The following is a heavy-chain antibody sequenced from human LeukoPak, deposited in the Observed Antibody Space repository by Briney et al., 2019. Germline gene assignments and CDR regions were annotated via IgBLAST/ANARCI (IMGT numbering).Heavy chain of an antibody. D-gene: IGHD3-10*01. V-gene: IGHV3-7*01. CDR3: ARLATITMVRGVLYYYYYYMDV. J-gene: IGHJ6*03. CDR2: IKQDGSEK. CDR1: GFTFSSYW. Sequence: GGSLRLSCAASGFTFSSYWMSWVRQAPGKGLEWVANIKQDGSEKYYVDSVKGRFTISRDNAKNSLYLQMNSLRAEDTAVYYCARLATITMVRGVLYYYYYYMDVWGKGTTVTISS.